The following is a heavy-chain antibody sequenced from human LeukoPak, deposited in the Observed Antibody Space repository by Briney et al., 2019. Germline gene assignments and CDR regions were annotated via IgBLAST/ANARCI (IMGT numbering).Heavy chain of an antibody. CDR2: IIPIFGTA. Sequence: SVKVSCKASGGTFSSYAISWVRQAPGQGLEWMGGIIPIFGTANYAQKFQGRVTITADESTSTAYMELSSLRSEDTAVYYCARDHLGRYGMDVWGQGTTVTVS. V-gene: IGHV1-69*13. J-gene: IGHJ6*02. D-gene: IGHD7-27*01. CDR1: GGTFSSYA. CDR3: ARDHLGRYGMDV.